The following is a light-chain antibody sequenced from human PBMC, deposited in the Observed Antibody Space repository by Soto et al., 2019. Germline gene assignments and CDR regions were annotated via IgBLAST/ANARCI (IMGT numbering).Light chain of an antibody. CDR1: SSNIGSKT. Sequence: QSVLTQPPSASGTPGQRVIMSCSGSSSNIGSKTVNWYQHAPGTTPKLLVYSDNQRPSGVPDRFSGSKSGTSASLAISGLQSEDEADYYCAAWDDSLRVVFGGGTKLTVL. J-gene: IGLJ3*02. CDR2: SDN. CDR3: AAWDDSLRVV. V-gene: IGLV1-44*01.